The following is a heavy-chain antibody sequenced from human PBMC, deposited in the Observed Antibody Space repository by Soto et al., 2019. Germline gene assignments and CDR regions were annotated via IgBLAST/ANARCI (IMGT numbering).Heavy chain of an antibody. D-gene: IGHD4-17*01. J-gene: IGHJ4*02. Sequence: ASVKVSCKASGYTFTSYYMHWVRQAPGQGLEWMGIINPSGGSTSYAQKFQGRVTMTRDTSTSTVYMELSSLRSEDTAVYYCARALTTVTTALYYFDYWGQGTLVTVSS. CDR1: GYTFTSYY. CDR2: INPSGGST. V-gene: IGHV1-46*01. CDR3: ARALTTVTTALYYFDY.